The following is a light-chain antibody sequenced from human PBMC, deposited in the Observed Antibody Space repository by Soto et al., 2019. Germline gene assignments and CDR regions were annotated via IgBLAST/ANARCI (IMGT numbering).Light chain of an antibody. J-gene: IGLJ3*02. Sequence: QSALTQPASVSGSAGQSITISCSGTMRDVGAYNLVSWYQQHPGTAPKLIIYEVRNPPSGISSRCSGSRSGNTASLTISGLQSEDEGDYYCSAYTARSTLVFGGGTKVTVL. CDR3: SAYTARSTLV. CDR1: MRDVGAYNL. V-gene: IGLV2-14*01. CDR2: EVR.